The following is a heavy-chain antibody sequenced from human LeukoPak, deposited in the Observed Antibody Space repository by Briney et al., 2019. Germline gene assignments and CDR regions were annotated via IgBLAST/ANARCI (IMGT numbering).Heavy chain of an antibody. CDR2: IYYSGST. CDR1: GGSISSSSYY. D-gene: IGHD2-15*01. Sequence: SETLSLTCTVSGGSISSSSYYWGWIRQPPGKGLEWIGSIYYSGSTYYNPSLKSRVTISVDTSKNQFSLKLSSVTAADTAVYYCAREIVVSNWFDPWGQGTLVTVSS. J-gene: IGHJ5*02. V-gene: IGHV4-39*07. CDR3: AREIVVSNWFDP.